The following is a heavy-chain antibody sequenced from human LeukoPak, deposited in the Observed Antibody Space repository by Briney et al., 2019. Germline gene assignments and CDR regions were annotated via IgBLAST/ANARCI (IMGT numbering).Heavy chain of an antibody. J-gene: IGHJ4*02. D-gene: IGHD6-13*01. Sequence: PGGSLRLSCAASGFTFSSCVMGWVRQAPGKGLEWVSVITGSGDGIYYADSVKGRFTISRDQANNTLYLQMNTLRDEDTAVYYCARGPRYSFYWGQGTLVSVSS. CDR2: ITGSGDGI. V-gene: IGHV3-23*01. CDR3: ARGPRYSFY. CDR1: GFTFSSCV.